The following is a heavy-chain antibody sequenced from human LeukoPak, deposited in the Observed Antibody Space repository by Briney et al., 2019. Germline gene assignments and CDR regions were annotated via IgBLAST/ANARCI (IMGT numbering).Heavy chain of an antibody. J-gene: IGHJ4*02. V-gene: IGHV1-69*04. CDR2: IIPILGIA. CDR3: AREYYGSRGQGKLVY. Sequence: ASVKVSFKASGYTFTSYGISWVRQAPGQGLEWMGRIIPILGIANYAQKFQGRVTITADKSTSTAYMELSSLRSEDTAVYYCAREYYGSRGQGKLVYWGQGTLVTVSS. D-gene: IGHD6-13*01. CDR1: GYTFTSYG.